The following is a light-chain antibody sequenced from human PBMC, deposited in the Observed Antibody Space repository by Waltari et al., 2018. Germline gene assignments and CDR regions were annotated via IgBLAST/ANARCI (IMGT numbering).Light chain of an antibody. Sequence: EIVLTQSPATLSLSPGERATLSCRASQSVSSYLAWYQQKPGQAPRLLIYDASNRATAIPARLSGSGSGTDFTLTSSSLEPEDFAVYSCQQRSNWPPCTFGPGTKVDIK. CDR1: QSVSSY. V-gene: IGKV3-11*01. J-gene: IGKJ3*01. CDR3: QQRSNWPPCT. CDR2: DAS.